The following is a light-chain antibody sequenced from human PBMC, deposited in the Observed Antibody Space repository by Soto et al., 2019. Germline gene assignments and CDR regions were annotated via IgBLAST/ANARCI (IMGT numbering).Light chain of an antibody. CDR3: QQYSKWPLT. J-gene: IGKJ4*01. CDR2: GAS. V-gene: IGKV3-15*01. Sequence: IAMTQSADTLSVSPGDRATLSCRASQGVRSDLAWYQQKAGQSPRLLIYGASTRAAETPARFSGSGSETEFTLTISSLQSEDFAVYYCQQYSKWPLTFGGGTKV. CDR1: QGVRSD.